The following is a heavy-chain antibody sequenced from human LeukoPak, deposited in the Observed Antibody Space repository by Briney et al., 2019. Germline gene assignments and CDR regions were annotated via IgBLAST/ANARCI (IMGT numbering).Heavy chain of an antibody. CDR3: AEQTYYYDSSGYYGLDY. CDR2: IIPIFGTA. V-gene: IGHV1-69*13. Sequence: SVKVSCKASGGTFRSYAISWVRQAPGQGLEWMGGIIPIFGTANYAQKFQGRVTITADESTSTAYMELSSLRSEDTAVYYCAEQTYYYDSSGYYGLDYWGQGTLVTVSS. J-gene: IGHJ4*02. D-gene: IGHD3-22*01. CDR1: GGTFRSYA.